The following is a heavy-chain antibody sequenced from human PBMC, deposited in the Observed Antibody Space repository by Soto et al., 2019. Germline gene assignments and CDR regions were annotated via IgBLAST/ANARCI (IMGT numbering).Heavy chain of an antibody. Sequence: PGGSLRLSCVGSGFIFSNNGMHWVRQTPGKGPEWVAFMSYDGSDTFYADSVKGRFTISRDNAKNSLYLQMNSLRAEDTALYYCAKDPNFNYDPLGAFDIWGQGTMVTVSS. V-gene: IGHV3-30*02. CDR3: AKDPNFNYDPLGAFDI. D-gene: IGHD4-4*01. CDR2: MSYDGSDT. CDR1: GFIFSNNG. J-gene: IGHJ3*02.